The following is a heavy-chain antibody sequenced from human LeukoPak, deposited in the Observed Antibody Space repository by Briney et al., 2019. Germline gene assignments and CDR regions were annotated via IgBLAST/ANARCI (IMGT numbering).Heavy chain of an antibody. CDR1: GGSMNYYY. CDR3: ARHQITTVVTGLFDH. Sequence: PSETPSPTCTVSGGSMNYYYWGWVRQPPGKGLEWIGYIYYSGSTNYNPSLKSRVTISIDTSKNQFSLKLTSVTAADTAVYYCARHQITTVVTGLFDHWGQGTLVTVSS. J-gene: IGHJ4*02. D-gene: IGHD4-23*01. CDR2: IYYSGST. V-gene: IGHV4-59*08.